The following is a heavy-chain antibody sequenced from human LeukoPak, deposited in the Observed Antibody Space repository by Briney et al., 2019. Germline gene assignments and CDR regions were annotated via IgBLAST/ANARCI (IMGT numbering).Heavy chain of an antibody. V-gene: IGHV4-31*03. J-gene: IGHJ4*02. Sequence: PSQTLSLTCTVSGGSISSGGYYWSWIRQHQGKGLEWIGYIYYSGSTYYNPSLKSRVTISVDTSKNQFSLKLSSVTAADTAVYYCARTDDSSGYDFDYWGQGTLVTVSS. CDR3: ARTDDSSGYDFDY. D-gene: IGHD3-22*01. CDR1: GGSISSGGYY. CDR2: IYYSGST.